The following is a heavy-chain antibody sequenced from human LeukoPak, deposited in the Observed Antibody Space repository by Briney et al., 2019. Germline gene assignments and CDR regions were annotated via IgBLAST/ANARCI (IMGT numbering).Heavy chain of an antibody. V-gene: IGHV3-7*01. CDR3: ARHVAAGTVDY. J-gene: IGHJ4*02. D-gene: IGHD6-13*01. Sequence: GGSLRLSCAASGFTFISYSINWVRQAPGEGLEWVGHINEDGTDKYYVDSVKGRFTFSRDNVKNSLYLQMNSLRAEDTAVYYCARHVAAGTVDYWGQGTLVTVSS. CDR1: GFTFISYS. CDR2: INEDGTDK.